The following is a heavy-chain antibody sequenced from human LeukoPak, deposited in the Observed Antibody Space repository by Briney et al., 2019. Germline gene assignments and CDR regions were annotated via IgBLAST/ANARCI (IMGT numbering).Heavy chain of an antibody. D-gene: IGHD6-19*01. Sequence: SGGSLRLSCAASGFTLSRHAMHWVRQAPGKGLEFVSAISSNGGSTYYANSVKGRFTISRDSSKNTLYLQMGSLRAEDMALYYCARVGMTPGSGCDYWGQGTLVTVSS. V-gene: IGHV3-64*01. J-gene: IGHJ4*02. CDR2: ISSNGGST. CDR3: ARVGMTPGSGCDY. CDR1: GFTLSRHA.